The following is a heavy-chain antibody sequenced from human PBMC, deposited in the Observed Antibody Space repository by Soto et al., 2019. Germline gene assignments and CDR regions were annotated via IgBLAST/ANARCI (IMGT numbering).Heavy chain of an antibody. CDR3: ARRVAAHPYFDF. V-gene: IGHV5-51*01. J-gene: IGHJ4*02. Sequence: RESLKISCKGSGYIFANDWIAWVRQMPGKGMEWMGIIFPGDSDTRYSPSFQGQVTMSADKSINTAYLQWSSLKASHTAVYYCARRVAAHPYFDFWGQGGLGTVSS. CDR1: GYIFANDW. CDR2: IFPGDSDT. D-gene: IGHD6-6*01.